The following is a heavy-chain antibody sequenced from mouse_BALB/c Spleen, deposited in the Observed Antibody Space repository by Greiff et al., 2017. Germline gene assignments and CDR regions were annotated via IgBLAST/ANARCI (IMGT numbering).Heavy chain of an antibody. V-gene: IGHV5-6-5*01. D-gene: IGHD2-3*01. CDR3: ARGRDGYFAY. CDR1: GFTFSSYA. J-gene: IGHJ3*01. Sequence: EVMLVESGGGLVKPGGSLKLSCAASGFTFSSYAMSWVRQTPEKRLEWVASISSGGSTYYPDSVKGRFTISRDNARNILYLQMSSLRSEDTAMYYCARGRDGYFAYWGQGTLVTVSA. CDR2: ISSGGST.